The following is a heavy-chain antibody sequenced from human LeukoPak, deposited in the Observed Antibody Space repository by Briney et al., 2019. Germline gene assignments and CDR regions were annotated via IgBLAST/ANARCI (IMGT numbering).Heavy chain of an antibody. CDR3: VRTPTCSSGSCYPNWFDS. CDR2: IYPGDSDT. V-gene: IGHV5-51*01. D-gene: IGHD2-15*01. J-gene: IGHJ5*01. Sequence: GESLKISCKGSGYTFATSWIVWVRQMPGKGLEWMGIIYPGDSDTRYSPSFQGQVTISADKSITTAYLQWSSLKASDTAIYYCVRTPTCSSGSCYPNWFDSWGQGTLVTVSS. CDR1: GYTFATSW.